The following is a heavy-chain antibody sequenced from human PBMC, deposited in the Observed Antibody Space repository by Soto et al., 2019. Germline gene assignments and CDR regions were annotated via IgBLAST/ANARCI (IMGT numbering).Heavy chain of an antibody. CDR3: AKDLRPDGRYDLDY. Sequence: GGSLRLSCAAYGFTFRTYAMNWVRQAPGKGLEWVAVIVGDASSIDYADSVKGRFTISRDNSKNILYLQMTSLRVEDTATYFCAKDLRPDGRYDLDYWGQGTLVTVSS. J-gene: IGHJ4*02. CDR1: GFTFRTYA. D-gene: IGHD2-15*01. V-gene: IGHV3-23*01. CDR2: IVGDASSI.